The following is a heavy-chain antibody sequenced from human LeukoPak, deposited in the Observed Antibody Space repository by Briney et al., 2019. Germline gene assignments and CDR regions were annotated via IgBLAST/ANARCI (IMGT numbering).Heavy chain of an antibody. J-gene: IGHJ5*02. D-gene: IGHD1-14*01. CDR3: ARAVSPGDRFDP. CDR2: INPSGGST. CDR1: GYTFTSYY. V-gene: IGHV1-46*01. Sequence: GASVKVSCKASGYTFTSYYMHWVRQAPGQGLEWMGIINPSGGSTNYAQKFQGRVTITADKSTSTAYMELSSLRSEDTAVYYCARAVSPGDRFDPWGQGTLVTVSS.